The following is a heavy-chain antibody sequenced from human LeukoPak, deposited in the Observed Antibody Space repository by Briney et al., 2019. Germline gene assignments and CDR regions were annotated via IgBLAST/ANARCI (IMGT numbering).Heavy chain of an antibody. D-gene: IGHD3-22*01. CDR1: GFTFSSYA. CDR3: AKGLWYYYDSSGYVDY. Sequence: GGSLRLSCAASGFTFSSYAMHWVRQAPGKGLEWVAVISYDGSNKYYADSVKGRFTISRDDSKNTLYLQMNSLRAEDTAVYYCAKGLWYYYDSSGYVDYWGQGTLVTVSS. J-gene: IGHJ4*02. V-gene: IGHV3-30*04. CDR2: ISYDGSNK.